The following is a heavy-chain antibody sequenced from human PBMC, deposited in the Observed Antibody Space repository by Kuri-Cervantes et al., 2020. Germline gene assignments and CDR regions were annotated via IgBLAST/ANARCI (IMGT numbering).Heavy chain of an antibody. D-gene: IGHD2-2*01. Sequence: ESLKISCAASGFTVSSNYMSWVRQAPGKGLEWVGYIYYSGSTNYNPSFKNRVTISVSTSKNQLSLKLSSVTAADTAVYYCARIELGYQRTYYYNGMDVWGQGTTVTVSS. CDR2: IYYSGST. V-gene: IGHV4-59*02. CDR1: GFTVSSNY. CDR3: ARIELGYQRTYYYNGMDV. J-gene: IGHJ6*02.